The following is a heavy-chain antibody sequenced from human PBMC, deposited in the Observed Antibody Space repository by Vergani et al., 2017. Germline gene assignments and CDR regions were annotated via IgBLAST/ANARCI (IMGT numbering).Heavy chain of an antibody. CDR2: ISAQTGNT. CDR3: ARDKLEYNSPRWNY. J-gene: IGHJ4*02. D-gene: IGHD1-14*01. V-gene: IGHV1-18*01. CDR1: GYTFVNYG. Sequence: QIQLVQFGAEVKQPGASVKVSCKASGYTFVNYGISWVRQAPGQGLEWVGWISAQTGNTKSAQKLQGRVTMTTDTSTTTAYMELRSLRSDDTAVYYCARDKLEYNSPRWNYWGQGSLVIVSS.